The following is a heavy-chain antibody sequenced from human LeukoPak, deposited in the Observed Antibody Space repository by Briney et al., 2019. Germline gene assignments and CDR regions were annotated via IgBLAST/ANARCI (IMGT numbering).Heavy chain of an antibody. CDR2: ISADNGNT. J-gene: IGHJ4*02. CDR1: GYTFTSYG. D-gene: IGHD2-15*01. CDR3: ARGFYCTGGSCNYPQAIDS. Sequence: ASVKVSCKASGYTFTSYGISWVRQAPGQGLEWMGWISADNGNTNYAQKFQGRVTMTEDTSTDTAYMELSSLRSEDTAVYYCARGFYCTGGSCNYPQAIDSWGQGTLVTVSS. V-gene: IGHV1-18*01.